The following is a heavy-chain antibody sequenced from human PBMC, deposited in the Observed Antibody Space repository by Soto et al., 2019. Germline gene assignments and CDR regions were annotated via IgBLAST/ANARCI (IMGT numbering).Heavy chain of an antibody. Sequence: VQLVESGGGVVQPGRSLRLSCAASGCTFSSYGMHWVRQAPGKGLEWVTYISSSGSTIYYADSVKGRFTISRDNAKNSLYLQMNSLRAEDTAVYYCARDTHYYYGMDVWGQGTTVTVSS. CDR2: ISSSGSTI. V-gene: IGHV3-48*04. D-gene: IGHD2-15*01. CDR3: ARDTHYYYGMDV. CDR1: GCTFSSYG. J-gene: IGHJ6*02.